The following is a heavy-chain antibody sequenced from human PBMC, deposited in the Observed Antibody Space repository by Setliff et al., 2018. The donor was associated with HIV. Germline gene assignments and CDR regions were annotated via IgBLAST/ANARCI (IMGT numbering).Heavy chain of an antibody. CDR3: ARTSEYDFGLTKYLDY. CDR2: IYTSGST. CDR1: GGSIISGSYY. Sequence: TSETLSLTCSVSGGSIISGSYYWSRIRQPAGKGLDWIGHIYTSGSTNYNPSLKSRVTISVDTSKNQFSLKLSSVTAADTAVYYCARTSEYDFGLTKYLDYWGQGTLVTVSS. J-gene: IGHJ4*02. V-gene: IGHV4-61*09. D-gene: IGHD3-3*01.